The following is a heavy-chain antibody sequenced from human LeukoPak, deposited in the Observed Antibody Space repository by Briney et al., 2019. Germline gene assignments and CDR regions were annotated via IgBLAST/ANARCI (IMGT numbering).Heavy chain of an antibody. Sequence: GGSLRLSCAASGFTFSSYGMHWVRQAPGKGLEWVAFIRYDGSGKYYGDSVKGRFTISRDISKNTLHLQMNSLRAEDTAVYYCARTSRLWPLDYWGQGTLVTVSS. CDR3: ARTSRLWPLDY. V-gene: IGHV3-30*02. D-gene: IGHD5-18*01. CDR1: GFTFSSYG. CDR2: IRYDGSGK. J-gene: IGHJ4*02.